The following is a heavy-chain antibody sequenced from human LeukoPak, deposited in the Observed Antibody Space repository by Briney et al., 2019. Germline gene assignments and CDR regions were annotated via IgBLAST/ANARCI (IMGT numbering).Heavy chain of an antibody. J-gene: IGHJ4*02. D-gene: IGHD4-11*01. Sequence: GAVLRLSCAASETTFSSYSMNGVHQPPEKGPGWVSSISISSRYTYYADSVKGRFTISRDNAKNSLYLQMNSLRAEDTAVYYCARDLTTVTTAFFVYWGQGTRVTVSS. V-gene: IGHV3-21*01. CDR3: ARDLTTVTTAFFVY. CDR2: ISISSRYT. CDR1: ETTFSSYS.